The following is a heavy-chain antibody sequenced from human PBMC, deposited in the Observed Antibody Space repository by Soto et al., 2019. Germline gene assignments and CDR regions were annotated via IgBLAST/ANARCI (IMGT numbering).Heavy chain of an antibody. Sequence: GSLRLSCAASGFTFSDYYMSWIRQAPGKGLEWVSYISSSGSTIYYADSVKGRFTISRDNAKNSLYLQMNSLRAEDTAVYYCARVFLWAESSSESDFDYWGQGTLVTVSS. V-gene: IGHV3-11*01. CDR3: ARVFLWAESSSESDFDY. J-gene: IGHJ4*02. D-gene: IGHD6-6*01. CDR2: ISSSGSTI. CDR1: GFTFSDYY.